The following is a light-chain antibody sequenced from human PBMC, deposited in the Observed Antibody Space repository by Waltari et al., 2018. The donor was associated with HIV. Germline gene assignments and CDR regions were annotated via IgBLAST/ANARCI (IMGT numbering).Light chain of an antibody. CDR2: EVK. J-gene: IGLJ1*01. Sequence: QSALTQPPSVSASPGQSVTISCTGTSSDIGAYNRVSWYLQPPGTAPKVIIYEVKNRPSVVPDRFSGSKSGSTAALTISGLLAEDEADYFCSSYKNHNTLVFGTGTKVTVL. V-gene: IGLV2-18*02. CDR1: SSDIGAYNR. CDR3: SSYKNHNTLV.